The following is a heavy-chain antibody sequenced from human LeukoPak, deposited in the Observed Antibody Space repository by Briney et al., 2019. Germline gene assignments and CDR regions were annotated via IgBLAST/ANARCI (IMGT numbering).Heavy chain of an antibody. CDR2: ISAYNGNT. J-gene: IGHJ3*02. CDR1: GYTFTSYG. V-gene: IGHV1-18*01. Sequence: ASVKVSCKASGYTFTSYGISWVRQAPGQGLEWMGWISAYNGNTNYAQKLQGRVTMTTDTSTSTAYMELRSLRSDDTAVYYCARDVAFLEWLLLDAFDIWGQGTMVTVSS. CDR3: ARDVAFLEWLLLDAFDI. D-gene: IGHD3-3*02.